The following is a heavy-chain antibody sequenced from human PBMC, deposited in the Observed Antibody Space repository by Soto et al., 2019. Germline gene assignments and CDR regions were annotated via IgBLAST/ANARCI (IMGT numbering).Heavy chain of an antibody. D-gene: IGHD4-4*01. J-gene: IGHJ2*01. CDR2: LYYGGST. Sequence: PSETLSLTCTVSGGSISTYYWNWIRQPPGKGLEWIGYLYYGGSTNYNPSLESRVTISLDTSKNQISLKLSSVTAADTAVYYCARGRDHYNGWHVDLWGRGYLVTVSS. CDR1: GGSISTYY. V-gene: IGHV4-59*01. CDR3: ARGRDHYNGWHVDL.